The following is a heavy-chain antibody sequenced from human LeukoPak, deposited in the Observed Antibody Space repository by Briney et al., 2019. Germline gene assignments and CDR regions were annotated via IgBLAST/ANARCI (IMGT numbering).Heavy chain of an antibody. CDR1: GGSISSGGYY. Sequence: SETLSLTCTVSGGSISSGGYYWSWIRQHPGKGLEWIGYIYYSGSTNYNPSLKSRVTISVDTSKNQFSLKLSSVTAADTAVYYCASTRSRKDAFDIWGQGTMVTVSS. J-gene: IGHJ3*02. CDR3: ASTRSRKDAFDI. D-gene: IGHD1-14*01. V-gene: IGHV4-61*08. CDR2: IYYSGST.